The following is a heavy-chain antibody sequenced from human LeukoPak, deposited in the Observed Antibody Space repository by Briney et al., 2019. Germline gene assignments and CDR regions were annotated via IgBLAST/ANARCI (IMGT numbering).Heavy chain of an antibody. CDR1: GFSVSSNS. V-gene: IGHV3-53*01. CDR2: IYSRDVT. CDR3: ARVLAAIALRDYHCVDV. J-gene: IGHJ6*04. D-gene: IGHD6-19*01. Sequence: GGSLRLSCAASGFSVSSNSMSWVRQAPGKGLECVSIIYSRDVTSYADSVKDRFTISRDSDKNTLFLQMDSLRSDDTAVYYCARVLAAIALRDYHCVDVWGKGTTVTVSS.